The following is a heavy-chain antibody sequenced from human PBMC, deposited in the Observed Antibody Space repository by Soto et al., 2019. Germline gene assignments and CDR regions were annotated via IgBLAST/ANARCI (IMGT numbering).Heavy chain of an antibody. Sequence: QITLKESGPTLVKPTQTLTLTCTFSGFSLNTSGVGVGWVRQPPGKALEWLALIYGNDDQGYNLFLKNSLTITKYTSRNQVVLTMTHLDPVDTATYYCAHANNWHYRTPYYFDYWGQGTLVTVS. CDR1: GFSLNTSGVG. CDR2: IYGNDDQ. V-gene: IGHV2-5*01. D-gene: IGHD1-7*01. J-gene: IGHJ4*02. CDR3: AHANNWHYRTPYYFDY.